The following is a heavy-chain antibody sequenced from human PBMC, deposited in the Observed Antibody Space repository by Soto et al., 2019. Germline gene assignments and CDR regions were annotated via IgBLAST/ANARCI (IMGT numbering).Heavy chain of an antibody. CDR1: GFTFSNYA. D-gene: IGHD6-13*01. CDR2: ISGSGGST. J-gene: IGHJ6*02. Sequence: PGGSLRLSCAASGFTFSNYAISWVRQAPGKGLEWVSSISGSGGSTYYADSVKGRFTISRDNSKNTLYLQMNSLRAEDAAVYYCARGRIAAAAPRYYGMDVWGQGTTVTVSS. CDR3: ARGRIAAAAPRYYGMDV. V-gene: IGHV3-23*01.